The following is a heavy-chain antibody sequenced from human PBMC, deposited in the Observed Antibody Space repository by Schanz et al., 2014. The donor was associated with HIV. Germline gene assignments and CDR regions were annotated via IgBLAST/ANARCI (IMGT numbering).Heavy chain of an antibody. CDR3: AKPEYDSRGNSQSHFDS. J-gene: IGHJ4*02. CDR1: GFTFSSYA. CDR2: ISAGVGTA. Sequence: EVQLLESGGGLVQPGGSLRLSCAASGFTFSSYAMSWVRQAPGKGLEWVSAISAGVGTASYADSVKGRFTISRGNSKKMLFLQMNRLRAEDTAVYYCAKPEYDSRGNSQSHFDSWGQGTLVTVSS. V-gene: IGHV3-23*01. D-gene: IGHD3-22*01.